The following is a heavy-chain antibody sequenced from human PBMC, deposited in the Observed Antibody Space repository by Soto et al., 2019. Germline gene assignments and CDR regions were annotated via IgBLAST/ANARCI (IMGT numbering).Heavy chain of an antibody. V-gene: IGHV4-59*12. CDR1: GGSISSYY. Sequence: ASETLSLTCTVSGGSISSYYWSWIRQPPGKGLEWIGYIYHSGSTYYNPSLKSRVTISVDRSKNQFSLKLSSVTAADTAVYYCARESLGLLDYWGQGTLVTVSS. CDR2: IYHSGST. J-gene: IGHJ4*02. CDR3: ARESLGLLDY.